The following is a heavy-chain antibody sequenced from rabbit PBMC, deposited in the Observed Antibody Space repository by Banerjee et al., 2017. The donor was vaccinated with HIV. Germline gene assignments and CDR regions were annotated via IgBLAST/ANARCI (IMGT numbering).Heavy chain of an antibody. J-gene: IGHJ4*01. D-gene: IGHD1-1*01. Sequence: QEQLVESGGGLVQPGGSLKLSCKASGFDFSSAGVSWVRQAPGKGLEWIACIYADGSGYTYYASWAKGRFTISKTSSTTVTLQMTSLTAADTATYFCARVNAGSSGYPYYFNLWGQGTLVTVS. V-gene: IGHV1S45*01. CDR3: ARVNAGSSGYPYYFNL. CDR2: IYADGSGYT. CDR1: GFDFSSAG.